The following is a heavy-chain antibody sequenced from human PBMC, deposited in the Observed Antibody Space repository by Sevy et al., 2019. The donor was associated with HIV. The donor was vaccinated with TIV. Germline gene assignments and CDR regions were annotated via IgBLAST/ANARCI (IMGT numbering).Heavy chain of an antibody. CDR2: IRSKAYGGTT. CDR1: GFTFGDYA. CDR3: TREFSGWYFDY. D-gene: IGHD6-19*01. V-gene: IGHV3-49*03. Sequence: GGSLRLSCTASGFTFGDYAMSWFRQAPGKGLEWVGFIRSKAYGGTTEYAASVKGRFTISRDDSKSMAYLQMNSLKTEDTAVYYCTREFSGWYFDYWGQGTLVTVSS. J-gene: IGHJ4*02.